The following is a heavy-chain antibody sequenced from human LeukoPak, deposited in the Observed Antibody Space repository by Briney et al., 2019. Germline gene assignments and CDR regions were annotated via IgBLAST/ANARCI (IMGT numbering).Heavy chain of an antibody. J-gene: IGHJ4*02. V-gene: IGHV1-2*04. Sequence: GASVKVSCKASGYTFTGYYMHWVRQAPGQGLEWMGWINPNSGGTNYAQKFQGWVTMTRDTSISTAYMELSRLRSDDTAVYYCAREGIDSDSSGYFDYWGQGTLVTVSS. CDR3: AREGIDSDSSGYFDY. CDR1: GYTFTGYY. CDR2: INPNSGGT. D-gene: IGHD3-22*01.